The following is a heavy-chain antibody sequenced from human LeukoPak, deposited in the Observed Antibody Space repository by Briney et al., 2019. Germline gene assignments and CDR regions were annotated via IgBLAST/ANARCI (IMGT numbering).Heavy chain of an antibody. D-gene: IGHD3-16*01. CDR3: ARVGDYVWGTFDY. J-gene: IGHJ4*02. CDR2: IYHSGST. Sequence: PSETLSLTCTFSGYSISSGYYWGWIRQPPGKGLEWIGSIYHSGSTYYNPSLKSRVTISVDTSKNQFSLKLSSVTAADTAVYYCARVGDYVWGTFDYWGQGTLATVSS. V-gene: IGHV4-38-2*02. CDR1: GYSISSGYY.